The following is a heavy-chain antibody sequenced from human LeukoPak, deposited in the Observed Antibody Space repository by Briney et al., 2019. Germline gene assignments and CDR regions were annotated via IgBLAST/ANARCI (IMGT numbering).Heavy chain of an antibody. D-gene: IGHD1-7*01. V-gene: IGHV4-59*12. CDR1: GVSISSYY. CDR2: IYYSGST. CDR3: ARVGITGTTPDY. J-gene: IGHJ4*02. Sequence: SETLSLTCTVSGVSISSYYWSWIRQPPGKGLEWIGYIYYSGSTNYNPSLKSRVTISVDTSKNQFSLKLTSVTAADTAVYYCARVGITGTTPDYWGLGTLVTASS.